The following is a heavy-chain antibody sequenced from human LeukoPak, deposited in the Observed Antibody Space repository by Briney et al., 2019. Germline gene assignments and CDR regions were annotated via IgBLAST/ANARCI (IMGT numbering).Heavy chain of an antibody. CDR2: INPNSGGT. J-gene: IGHJ6*03. D-gene: IGHD1-14*01. V-gene: IGHV1-2*02. CDR3: AGDRKYYYHMDV. CDR1: GYTFTGYY. Sequence: RASVKVSCKASGYTFTGYYMHWVRQAPGQGLEWMGWINPNSGGTNYAQKFQGRVTMTRDTSISTAYMELSRLRSDDTAVYYCAGDRKYYYHMDVWGKGTTVTVSS.